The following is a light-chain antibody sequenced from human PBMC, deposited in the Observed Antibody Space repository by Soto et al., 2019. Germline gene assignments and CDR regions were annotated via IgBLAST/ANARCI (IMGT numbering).Light chain of an antibody. CDR2: DVS. CDR3: TSYTSSRTYV. J-gene: IGLJ1*01. CDR1: SNDVGVYNY. V-gene: IGLV2-14*03. Sequence: QSALTQPASVSGSPGQSITVSCTGTSNDVGVYNYVSWYQQHPGTAPKLMIYDVSNRPSGVSNRFSGSKSGNTASLTISGLQAEDEADYYCTSYTSSRTYVFGTGTKLTVL.